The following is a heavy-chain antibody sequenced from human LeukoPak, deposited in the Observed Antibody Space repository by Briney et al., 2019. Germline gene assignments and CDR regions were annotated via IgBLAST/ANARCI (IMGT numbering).Heavy chain of an antibody. V-gene: IGHV4-30-2*01. D-gene: IGHD2-8*01. CDR3: ARGTHLGFTVYLPLPDAFDI. J-gene: IGHJ3*02. Sequence: SETLSLTCTVSGGSISSGGYYWSWIRQPPGKGLEWIGYIYHSGSTYYNPSLKSRVTISVDTSKNQFSLKLSSVTAADTAVYYCARGTHLGFTVYLPLPDAFDIWGQGTMVTVSS. CDR2: IYHSGST. CDR1: GGSISSGGYY.